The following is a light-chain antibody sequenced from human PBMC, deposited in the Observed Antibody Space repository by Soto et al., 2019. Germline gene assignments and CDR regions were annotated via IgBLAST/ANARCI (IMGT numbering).Light chain of an antibody. CDR2: GAS. Sequence: DIHMTQSPSSLSASVEDRVTITCRASQSISSYLHWYQQKPGKAPKLLVYGASSLQSGVPSRFRGSGSGTDFTLTISSLQPEDFATYYCQQYYSALYTFGQGTKLEIK. CDR3: QQYYSALYT. J-gene: IGKJ2*01. V-gene: IGKV1-39*01. CDR1: QSISSY.